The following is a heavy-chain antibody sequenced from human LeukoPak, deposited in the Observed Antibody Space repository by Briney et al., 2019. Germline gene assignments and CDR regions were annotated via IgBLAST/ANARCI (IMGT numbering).Heavy chain of an antibody. Sequence: ASVTVSCKASGFTFTRSAMQWVRQARGQRLEWIGWIFVGSGNTNYAQKFQERVTITRDMSTSTAYMELSSLRSEDTAVYYCAALTGDYSIEGDYYYYYMDVWGKGTTVTVPS. CDR2: IFVGSGNT. CDR3: AALTGDYSIEGDYYYYYMDV. CDR1: GFTFTRSA. D-gene: IGHD2-21*01. V-gene: IGHV1-58*02. J-gene: IGHJ6*03.